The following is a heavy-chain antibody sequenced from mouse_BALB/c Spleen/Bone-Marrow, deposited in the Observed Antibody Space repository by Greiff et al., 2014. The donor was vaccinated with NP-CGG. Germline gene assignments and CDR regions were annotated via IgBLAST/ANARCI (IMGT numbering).Heavy chain of an antibody. J-gene: IGHJ2*01. CDR1: GFAFSDTW. Sequence: EVQLEESRRGLLQPEGSMKLSCAASGFAFSDTWLDWVRQSPEKGPEWVAEIRTKADDHATYYAESVKGRFTISRDDSISSVYLQMNSLRAEDTGIYYCTPHPFDYWGQGTTLTVSS. V-gene: IGHV6-6*01. CDR3: TPHPFDY. CDR2: IRTKADDHAT.